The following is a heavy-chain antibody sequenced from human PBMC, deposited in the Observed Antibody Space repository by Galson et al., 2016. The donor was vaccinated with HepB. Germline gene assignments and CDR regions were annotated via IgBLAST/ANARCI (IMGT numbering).Heavy chain of an antibody. J-gene: IGHJ4*02. D-gene: IGHD5-12*01. V-gene: IGHV3-30*09. CDR3: ARVKDEYNSGWNVNDY. CDR1: GFTFRSFS. Sequence: SLRLSCAVSGFTFRSFSMQWVRQAPGKGLEWVAIISYDGSHKYYSDSVKGRFAISRDNSKNTLYLQMGSLRAEDTAVYYCARVKDEYNSGWNVNDYWGREFWSPSPQ. CDR2: ISYDGSHK.